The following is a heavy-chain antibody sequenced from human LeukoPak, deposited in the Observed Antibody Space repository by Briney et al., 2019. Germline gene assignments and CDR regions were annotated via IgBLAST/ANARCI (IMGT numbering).Heavy chain of an antibody. Sequence: ASVKVSCKASGYTFTSYGISWVRQAPGQGLEWMGWISAYNGNTNYAQKLQGRVTMTTDTSTSTAYMELRSLRSDDTAVYYCARTGGSYIPYYYYYYMDVWGKGTTVTVSS. CDR3: ARTGGSYIPYYYYYYMDV. D-gene: IGHD1-26*01. J-gene: IGHJ6*03. V-gene: IGHV1-18*01. CDR2: ISAYNGNT. CDR1: GYTFTSYG.